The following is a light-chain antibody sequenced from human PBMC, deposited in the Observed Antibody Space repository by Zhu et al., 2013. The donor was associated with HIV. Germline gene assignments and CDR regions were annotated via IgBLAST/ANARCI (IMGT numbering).Light chain of an antibody. V-gene: IGKV1-17*01. CDR2: TAS. Sequence: DIQMTQSPSSLSASVGDRVTITCRTSQGIADDLSWYQQKPGEAPKRLIYTASHLDTGVPLRFSGSGSGTEFTLTINSLQPEDFAIYFCLQHRSFPWTFGQGTKVEI. J-gene: IGKJ1*01. CDR1: QGIADD. CDR3: LQHRSFPWT.